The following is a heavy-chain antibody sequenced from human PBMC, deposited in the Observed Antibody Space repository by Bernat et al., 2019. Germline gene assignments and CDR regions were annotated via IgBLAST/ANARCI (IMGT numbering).Heavy chain of an antibody. CDR2: ISAYDGNT. CDR3: ARQSLYDHYFFDY. CDR1: GYTFTRYG. V-gene: IGHV1-18*01. D-gene: IGHD5-12*01. Sequence: QVQLVQSGAEVKKPGASVKVSCKASGYTFTRYGFSWVRQAPGQGLEWMAWISAYDGNTKYAQKLQGRVTVTTDTYTSTAYMELRSRRSDDTAVYYYARQSLYDHYFFDYWGQGTLVTVSS. J-gene: IGHJ4*02.